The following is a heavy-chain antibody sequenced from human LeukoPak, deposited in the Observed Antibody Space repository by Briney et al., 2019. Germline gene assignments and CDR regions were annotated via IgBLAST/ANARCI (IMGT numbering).Heavy chain of an antibody. CDR3: VSQTYSGSDKYYFDY. J-gene: IGHJ4*02. CDR1: GSTFSSYA. D-gene: IGHD1-26*01. V-gene: IGHV3-23*01. CDR2: ISSGGDRT. Sequence: GGSLRLSCATSGSTFSSYAMSWVRQAPGKGLEWVSIISSGGDRTYYGDSVKGRFTVSRDNSKNTLYLQMKSLRAEDTAIYFCVSQTYSGSDKYYFDYWGQGTLVTVSS.